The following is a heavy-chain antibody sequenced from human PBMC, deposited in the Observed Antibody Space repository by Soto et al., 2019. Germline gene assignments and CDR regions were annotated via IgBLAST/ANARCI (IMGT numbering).Heavy chain of an antibody. CDR1: GYTFTSSA. CDR2: INAGNGNT. D-gene: IGHD5-12*01. CDR3: APSYSGYDYHYYYGMDV. Sequence: QVQLVQSGAEEKKPGASVKASCKASGYTFTSSAMHWVRQAPGQRLEWMGWINAGNGNTKYSQKFQGRVTITRDTSASTAYMELSSLRSEDTTVYYCAPSYSGYDYHYYYGMDVWGQGTTVTVSS. J-gene: IGHJ6*02. V-gene: IGHV1-3*05.